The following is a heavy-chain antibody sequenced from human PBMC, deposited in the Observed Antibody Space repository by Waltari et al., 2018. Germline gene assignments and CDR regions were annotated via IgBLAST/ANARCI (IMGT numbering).Heavy chain of an antibody. CDR3: AKDPITMLRGVMPY. J-gene: IGHJ4*02. CDR2: ISGSGGST. CDR1: GFTFSTYA. D-gene: IGHD3-10*01. V-gene: IGHV3-23*01. Sequence: EVQLLESGGGLVQPGGSLRLSCAASGFTFSTYAMSWVRLAPGKGLEWVSAISGSGGSTYYANSVKGRFTISRDNSKNTLFLQMNTLRAEDTAVYYCAKDPITMLRGVMPYWGQGTLVTVSS.